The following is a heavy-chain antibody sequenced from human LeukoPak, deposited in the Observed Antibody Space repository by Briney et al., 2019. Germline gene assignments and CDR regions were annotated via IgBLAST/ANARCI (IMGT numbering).Heavy chain of an antibody. CDR2: INTNTGNP. D-gene: IGHD3-3*01. J-gene: IGHJ4*02. CDR3: ARPAITIFGVVPHFDY. CDR1: GYIFDIYA. V-gene: IGHV7-4-1*02. Sequence: GASVKVSCKASGYIFDIYALIWVRQAPGQGLELMGWINTNTGNPTYAQGFTGRFVFSLDTSVSTAYLQISSLKAEDTAVYYCARPAITIFGVVPHFDYWGQGTLVTVSS.